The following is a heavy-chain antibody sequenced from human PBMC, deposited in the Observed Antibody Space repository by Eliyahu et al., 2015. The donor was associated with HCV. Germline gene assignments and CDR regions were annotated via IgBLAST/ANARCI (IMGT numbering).Heavy chain of an antibody. J-gene: IGHJ4*02. CDR2: ISGSGART. V-gene: IGHV3-23*01. Sequence: EVQLLESGGGLAQPGGSLKISCAASGFNFGAHAMTWVRXPPGKGLRWVAGISGSGARTDYADSVKGRFTISRDNSKNEVYLQMNSLRVDDTAMYYCAKRMGDCSGGSCHIDYWGQGTLATVSS. D-gene: IGHD2-15*01. CDR3: AKRMGDCSGGSCHIDY. CDR1: GFNFGAHA.